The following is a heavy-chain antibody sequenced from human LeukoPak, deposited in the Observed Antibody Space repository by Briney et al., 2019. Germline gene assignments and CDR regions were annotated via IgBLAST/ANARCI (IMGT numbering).Heavy chain of an antibody. J-gene: IGHJ4*02. Sequence: GRFTISRDNSKNTLYLQMNSLRDEDTAVYYCAKCAFPSSGNYDYWGQGTLVTVSS. D-gene: IGHD3-10*01. V-gene: IGHV3-33*06. CDR3: AKCAFPSSGNYDY.